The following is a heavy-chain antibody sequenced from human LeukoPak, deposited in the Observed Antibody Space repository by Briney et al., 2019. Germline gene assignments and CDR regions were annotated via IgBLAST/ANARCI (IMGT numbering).Heavy chain of an antibody. CDR3: AKDLGSGWYGVNAFDI. V-gene: IGHV3-23*01. Sequence: GGSLRLSCAASGFTFSSYAMSWVRQAPGKGLEWVSAISGSGGSTYYADSVKGRFTISSDNSKNTLYLQMNSLRAEDTAVYYCAKDLGSGWYGVNAFDIWGQGTMVTVSS. J-gene: IGHJ3*02. CDR1: GFTFSSYA. D-gene: IGHD6-19*01. CDR2: ISGSGGST.